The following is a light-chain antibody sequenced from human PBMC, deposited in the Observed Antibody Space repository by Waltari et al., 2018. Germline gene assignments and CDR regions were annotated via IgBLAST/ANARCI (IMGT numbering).Light chain of an antibody. CDR3: FSYAGGSTAV. Sequence: QSALTQPASVSGSPGQSITISCTGSRSDVGSSNLISWYQQHPGSVPKLIIYEGTKRPSGISSRFAASKSGNTASLTVSGLQAEDEADYYCFSYAGGSTAVFGGGTQLTVL. J-gene: IGLJ7*01. CDR1: RSDVGSSNL. V-gene: IGLV2-23*01. CDR2: EGT.